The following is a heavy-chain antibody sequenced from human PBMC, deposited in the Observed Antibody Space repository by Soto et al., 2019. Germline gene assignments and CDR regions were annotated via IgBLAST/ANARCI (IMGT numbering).Heavy chain of an antibody. J-gene: IGHJ4*02. D-gene: IGHD3-9*01. CDR1: GYTFTSYA. V-gene: IGHV1-3*01. CDR3: ARGNVLRYFDWLLHPFDY. CDR2: INAGNGDT. Sequence: ASVKVSCKASGYTFTSYAMHWVRQAPGQRLEWMGWINAGNGDTKYSQKFQGRVTITRDTSASTAYMELSSLRSEDTAVYYCARGNVLRYFDWLLHPFDYWGQGTLVTVSS.